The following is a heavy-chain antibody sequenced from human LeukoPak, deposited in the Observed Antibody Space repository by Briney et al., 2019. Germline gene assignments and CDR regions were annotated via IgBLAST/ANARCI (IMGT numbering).Heavy chain of an antibody. CDR3: AHIPAAGPRFDY. CDR1: GFSLSTRGVG. V-gene: IGHV2-5*02. CDR2: IYWDDDK. D-gene: IGHD6-13*01. J-gene: IGHJ4*02. Sequence: SGPTLVKPTQTLTLTCTFSGFSLSTRGVGVGWIRQPPGKALEWLALIYWDDDKRYSPSLKSRLTITKDTSKNQVVLTMTNMDPVDTATYYCAHIPAAGPRFDYWGQGTLVTVSS.